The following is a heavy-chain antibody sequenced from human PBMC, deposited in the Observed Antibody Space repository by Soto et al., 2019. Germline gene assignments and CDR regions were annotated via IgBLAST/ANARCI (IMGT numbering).Heavy chain of an antibody. CDR3: AKDRIKDGPTVTTMYY. CDR1: GFTFSSYA. J-gene: IGHJ4*02. D-gene: IGHD4-17*01. CDR2: ISGSGGST. Sequence: EVQLLESGGGLVQPGGSLRLSCAASGFTFSSYAMSWVRQAPGKGLEWVSAISGSGGSTYYADSVKGRFTISRDNSKNTLYLQMSSLRAEDTAVYYCAKDRIKDGPTVTTMYYWGQGTLVTVSS. V-gene: IGHV3-23*01.